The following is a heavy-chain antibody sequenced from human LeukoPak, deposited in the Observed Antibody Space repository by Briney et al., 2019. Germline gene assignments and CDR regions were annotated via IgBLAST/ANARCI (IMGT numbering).Heavy chain of an antibody. Sequence: PGGSLRLSCAASGFTFSSYWMHWVRQAPGKGLVWVSRIKSDGSSTTYADFVKGRFTISRDNAKNTLYLQMNSLRAEDTAVYYCARDLSYGFDYWGQGVLVTVSS. CDR2: IKSDGSST. CDR1: GFTFSSYW. V-gene: IGHV3-74*01. J-gene: IGHJ4*02. CDR3: ARDLSYGFDY. D-gene: IGHD5-18*01.